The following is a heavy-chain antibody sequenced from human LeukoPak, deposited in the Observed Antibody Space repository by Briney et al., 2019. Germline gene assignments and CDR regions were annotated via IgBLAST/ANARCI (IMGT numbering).Heavy chain of an antibody. J-gene: IGHJ4*02. CDR3: ARGKIQLWLRWHNTYYFDY. D-gene: IGHD5-18*01. CDR1: GFTFTSYW. CDR2: IKQDGSEK. V-gene: IGHV3-7*04. Sequence: GGSLRLSCAASGFTFTSYWMTWVRQAPGKGLEWVANIKQDGSEKYYVDSVKGRFTISRDNAKNSLYLQMNSLRAEDTAVYYCARGKIQLWLRWHNTYYFDYWGQGTLVTVSS.